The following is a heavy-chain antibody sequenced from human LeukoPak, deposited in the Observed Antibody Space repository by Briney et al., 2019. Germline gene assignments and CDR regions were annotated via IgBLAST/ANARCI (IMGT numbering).Heavy chain of an antibody. J-gene: IGHJ4*01. CDR1: GLTMSNYW. V-gene: IGHV3-74*01. CDR2: INPGDGSTI. D-gene: IGHD2-8*02. Sequence: GGSLRLSCAVSGLTMSNYWVNWVRHATGEGLVWVSHINPGDGSTIRYADSGKGRFTLSQRHEENALDLEKTKLQGEGTAVYYCVRDGMGTAPYDLWGQGTLVTVSS. CDR3: VRDGMGTAPYDL.